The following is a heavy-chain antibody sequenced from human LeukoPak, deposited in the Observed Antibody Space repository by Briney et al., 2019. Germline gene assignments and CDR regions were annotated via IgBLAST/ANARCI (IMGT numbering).Heavy chain of an antibody. D-gene: IGHD3-3*01. CDR3: ARGSDFWSGYQNWFDP. V-gene: IGHV1-69*06. CDR1: GGTFSSYA. CDR2: IIPIFGTA. Sequence: SVKVSCKASGGTFSSYAISWVRQAPGQGLEWMGGIIPIFGTANYAQKFQGRVTITADKSTSTAYMELSSLRSEDTAVYYCARGSDFWSGYQNWFDPWGQGTLVTVSS. J-gene: IGHJ5*02.